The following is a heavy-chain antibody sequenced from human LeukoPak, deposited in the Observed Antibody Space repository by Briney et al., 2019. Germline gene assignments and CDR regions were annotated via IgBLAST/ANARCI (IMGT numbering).Heavy chain of an antibody. D-gene: IGHD3-10*01. J-gene: IGHJ5*02. CDR2: INHSGST. V-gene: IGHV4-34*01. Sequence: SETLSLTCAVYGGSFSGYYWSWIRQPPGKGLEWIGEINHSGSTNYNPSLKSRVTISVDTSKNQFSLRLSSVTAADTAIYYCARSFRAAPALVGEVDPWGQGTLVTVSS. CDR1: GGSFSGYY. CDR3: ARSFRAAPALVGEVDP.